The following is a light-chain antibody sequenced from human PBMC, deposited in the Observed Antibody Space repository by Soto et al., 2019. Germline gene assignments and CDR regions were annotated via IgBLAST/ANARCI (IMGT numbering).Light chain of an antibody. CDR1: SSDVGGYNY. V-gene: IGLV2-14*01. J-gene: IGLJ2*01. Sequence: QSALTQPASVSGSPGQSITISCTGTSSDVGGYNYVSWYQQHPGKAPKFMIYEVSNRPSGVSNRFSGSKSGNTGSLTISGLQAEDEADYYGSSYTRNSTLVFGGGTKLTVL. CDR3: SSYTRNSTLV. CDR2: EVS.